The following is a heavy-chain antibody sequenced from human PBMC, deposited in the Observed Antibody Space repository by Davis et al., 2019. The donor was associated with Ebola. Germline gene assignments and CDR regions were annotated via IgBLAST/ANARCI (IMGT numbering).Heavy chain of an antibody. D-gene: IGHD2-15*01. Sequence: GESLKISCAASGFTFRSYVMYWVRQAPGKGLEWVAVISYDGSNKYYAESVKGRFTISRDNSENTLYLQMNSLRADDTAVYYCAKALGSGTYNAVDVWGQGTTVTVSS. CDR1: GFTFRSYV. V-gene: IGHV3-30*18. J-gene: IGHJ6*02. CDR3: AKALGSGTYNAVDV. CDR2: ISYDGSNK.